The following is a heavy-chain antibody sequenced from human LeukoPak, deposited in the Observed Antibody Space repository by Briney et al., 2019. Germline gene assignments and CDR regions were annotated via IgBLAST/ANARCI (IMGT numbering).Heavy chain of an antibody. CDR3: AKGPWFSGGDLDY. Sequence: PGGSLRLSCAASGFTFSSYAMHWVRQAPGKGLEWVVVISYDGSNKYYADSMKGRFTISRDNSKNTLYLQMNSLRAEDTAVYYCAKGPWFSGGDLDYWGQGTLVTVSS. D-gene: IGHD2-15*01. CDR2: ISYDGSNK. V-gene: IGHV3-30*04. J-gene: IGHJ4*02. CDR1: GFTFSSYA.